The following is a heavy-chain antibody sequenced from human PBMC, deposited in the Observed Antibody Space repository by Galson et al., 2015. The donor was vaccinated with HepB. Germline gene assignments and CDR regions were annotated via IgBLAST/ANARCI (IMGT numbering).Heavy chain of an antibody. D-gene: IGHD3-22*01. V-gene: IGHV1-2*02. J-gene: IGHJ2*01. CDR3: ARVRDSSGYYEDWYFDL. Sequence: SVKVSCKASGYTFTGYYMHWVRQAPGQGLEWMGWINPNSGGTNYAQKFQGRVTMTRDTSISTAYMELSRLRSDDTAVYYCARVRDSSGYYEDWYFDLWGRGTLVTVSS. CDR1: GYTFTGYY. CDR2: INPNSGGT.